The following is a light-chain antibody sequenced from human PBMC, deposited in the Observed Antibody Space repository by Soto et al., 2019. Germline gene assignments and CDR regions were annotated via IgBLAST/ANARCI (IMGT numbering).Light chain of an antibody. V-gene: IGLV2-14*01. Sequence: QSVLTQPASVSGSPGQSITISCTGTSSDVGGYNYVSWYQHYPGKAPKLMIYEVTNRPSGVSNRFSGSKSGNTASLTISGLQADDEADYYCSSYTSRGTLVFGAGSKVTV. CDR1: SSDVGGYNY. CDR3: SSYTSRGTLV. J-gene: IGLJ1*01. CDR2: EVT.